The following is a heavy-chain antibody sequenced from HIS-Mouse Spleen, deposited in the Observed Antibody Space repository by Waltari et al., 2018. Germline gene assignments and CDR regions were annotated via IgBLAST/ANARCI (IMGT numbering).Heavy chain of an antibody. CDR1: GDTFTGYY. D-gene: IGHD6-13*01. V-gene: IGHV1-2*02. CDR3: ARENSSSWSVGFDP. Sequence: QVQLVQSGAEVKKPGASVKVSCKASGDTFTGYYMPWLRHAPGKGLEWMGWINPTSGGTNYAKKFQGRVTMTRDTSISTAYMELSRLRSDDTAVYYCARENSSSWSVGFDPWGQGTLVTVSS. CDR2: INPTSGGT. J-gene: IGHJ5*02.